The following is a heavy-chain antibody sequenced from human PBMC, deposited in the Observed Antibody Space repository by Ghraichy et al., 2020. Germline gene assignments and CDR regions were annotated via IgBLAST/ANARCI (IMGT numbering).Heavy chain of an antibody. CDR1: GYTFTSYD. Sequence: ASVKVSCKASGYTFTSYDINWVRQATGQGLEWMGWMNPNSGNTGYAQKFQGRVTMTRNTSISTAYMELSSLRSEDTAVYYCARLGRYCSSTSCVYYYYYYMDVWGKGTTVTVSS. D-gene: IGHD2-2*01. V-gene: IGHV1-8*02. CDR3: ARLGRYCSSTSCVYYYYYYMDV. J-gene: IGHJ6*03. CDR2: MNPNSGNT.